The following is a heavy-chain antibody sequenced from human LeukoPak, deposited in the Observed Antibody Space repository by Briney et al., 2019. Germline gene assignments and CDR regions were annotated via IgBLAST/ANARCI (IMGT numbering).Heavy chain of an antibody. J-gene: IGHJ5*02. V-gene: IGHV3-20*04. CDR2: INWNGGST. D-gene: IGHD5-18*01. Sequence: GGSLRLSCAASGFNFSTYWMTWVRQVPGKGLEWVSGINWNGGSTGYADSVKGRFTISRDNAKNSLYLQMNSLRAEDTALYYCAREFIVDTAMPPGPWGQGTLVTVSS. CDR1: GFNFSTYW. CDR3: AREFIVDTAMPPGP.